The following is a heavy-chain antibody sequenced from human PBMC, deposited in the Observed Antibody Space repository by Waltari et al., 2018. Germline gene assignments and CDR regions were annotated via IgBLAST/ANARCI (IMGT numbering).Heavy chain of an antibody. D-gene: IGHD3-10*01. CDR2: INHSGST. V-gene: IGHV4-34*01. CDR3: ARGHGLLWFGEYYYFDY. CDR1: GGSFSGYY. J-gene: IGHJ4*02. Sequence: QVQLQQWGAGLLKPSETLSLTCAVYGGSFSGYYWSWIRQPPGKGLEWIGEINHSGSTNYNPSLKSRVTISVDTSKNQFSRKLSSVTAADTAVYYCARGHGLLWFGEYYYFDYWGQGTLVTVSS.